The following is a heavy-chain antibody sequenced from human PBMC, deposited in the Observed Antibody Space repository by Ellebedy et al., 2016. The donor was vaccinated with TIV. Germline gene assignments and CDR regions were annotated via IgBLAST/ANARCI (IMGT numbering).Heavy chain of an antibody. CDR2: IIPIFGTA. Sequence: ASVKVSCKASGYTFTSYYMHWVRQAPGQGLEWMGGIIPIFGTANYAQKFQGRVTITADESTSTAYMELSSLRSEDTAVYYCARVNRKGHPSYYYGMDVWGQGTTVTVSS. CDR1: GYTFTSYY. V-gene: IGHV1-69*13. J-gene: IGHJ6*02. D-gene: IGHD1-14*01. CDR3: ARVNRKGHPSYYYGMDV.